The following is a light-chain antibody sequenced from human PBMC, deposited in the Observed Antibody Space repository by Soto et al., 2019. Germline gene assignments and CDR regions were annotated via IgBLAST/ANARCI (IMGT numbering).Light chain of an antibody. CDR2: EVT. CDR3: GSYAGSSTYG. CDR1: SSDVGGHNY. Sequence: QSVLTQPPSASGSPRQSVAISCTGTSSDVGGHNYVAWFQQHPGKAPKLMIYEVTKRPSGVPDRFSGSKSGNTASLTVSGLRAEDVADYSCGSYAGSSTYGCGTGTKVPV. J-gene: IGLJ1*01. V-gene: IGLV2-8*01.